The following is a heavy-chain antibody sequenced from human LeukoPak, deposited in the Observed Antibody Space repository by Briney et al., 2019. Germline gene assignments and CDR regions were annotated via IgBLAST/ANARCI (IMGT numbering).Heavy chain of an antibody. CDR2: IFGGGGTTT. D-gene: IGHD1-26*01. V-gene: IGHV3-48*04. CDR3: ARDATGSSDY. Sequence: PGGSLRLSCAASGFPFGSYSMNWVRQAPGKGLELVSHIFGGGGTTTVYADSVKGRFTVSRDDAKNSPYLQMSSLRAEDTAIYYCARDATGSSDYWGQGTLVTVSS. CDR1: GFPFGSYS. J-gene: IGHJ4*02.